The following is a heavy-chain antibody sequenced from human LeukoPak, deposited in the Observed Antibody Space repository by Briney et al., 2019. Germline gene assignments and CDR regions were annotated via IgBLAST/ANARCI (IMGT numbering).Heavy chain of an antibody. J-gene: IGHJ4*02. CDR3: ARDDDYDSSGLDY. CDR1: GFTFSSYG. V-gene: IGHV3-33*01. CDR2: IWYDGSNK. Sequence: GRSLRLSCAASGFTFSSYGMHWVRQAPGKGLEWVAVIWYDGSNKYYADSVKGRFTISRDNSKNTLYLQMNGLRAEDTAVYYCARDDDYDSSGLDYWGQGTLVTVSS. D-gene: IGHD3-22*01.